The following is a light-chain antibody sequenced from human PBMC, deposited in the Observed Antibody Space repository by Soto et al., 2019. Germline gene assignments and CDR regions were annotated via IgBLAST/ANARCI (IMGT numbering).Light chain of an antibody. CDR2: GAS. CDR3: QQYAVSPPT. V-gene: IGKV3-20*01. J-gene: IGKJ5*01. CDR1: QSVTNNY. Sequence: EIVLTQSPGTLSLSPGERATLSCRASQSVTNNYLAWYQQKPGQAPRLLIYGASSRATGIPDSFSGSGSGTDFTLTISRLEPEDFAVYYCQQYAVSPPTFGQGTRLEIK.